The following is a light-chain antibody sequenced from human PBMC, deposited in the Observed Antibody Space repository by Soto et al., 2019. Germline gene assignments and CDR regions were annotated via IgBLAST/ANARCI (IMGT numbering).Light chain of an antibody. CDR3: SSYAGSNNPYV. V-gene: IGLV2-8*01. CDR1: SGDIGGYDY. J-gene: IGLJ1*01. Sequence: QSALTQPPSASGSPGQSVTISCTGTSGDIGGYDYVSWYQQHPGKAPTLMIYEVTKRPLGVPDRFSGSKSGNTASLTVSGLQAEDEADYYCSSYAGSNNPYVFGTGTKLTAL. CDR2: EVT.